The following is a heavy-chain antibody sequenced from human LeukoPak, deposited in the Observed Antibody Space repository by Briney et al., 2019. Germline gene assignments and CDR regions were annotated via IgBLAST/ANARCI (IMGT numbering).Heavy chain of an antibody. V-gene: IGHV3-23*01. CDR2: ISGSGGST. D-gene: IGHD7-27*01. CDR3: ATPERVTGDPSNGDY. Sequence: PGGSLRLSCAASGFTFSSYAMSWVRQVPGKGLEWVSAISGSGGSTYYADSVKGRFTISRDNSKNTLYLQMNSLRAEDTAVYYCATPERVTGDPSNGDYWGQGTLVTVSS. CDR1: GFTFSSYA. J-gene: IGHJ4*02.